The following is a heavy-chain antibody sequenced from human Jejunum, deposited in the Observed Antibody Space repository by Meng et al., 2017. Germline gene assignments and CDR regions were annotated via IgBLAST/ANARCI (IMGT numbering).Heavy chain of an antibody. CDR3: VRNFDY. Sequence: LKEAGPGVVTPSGTPSRTCVVSRYSMNNGAWWSWVRQAPGKGLEWIGAIHPLACTHSPPSLQSRVTMSVDKSATQVSLRLTSVTAADTAVYYCVRNFDYWGQGGLVTVSS. J-gene: IGHJ4*02. V-gene: IGHV4-4*02. CDR2: IHPLACT. CDR1: RYSMNNGAW.